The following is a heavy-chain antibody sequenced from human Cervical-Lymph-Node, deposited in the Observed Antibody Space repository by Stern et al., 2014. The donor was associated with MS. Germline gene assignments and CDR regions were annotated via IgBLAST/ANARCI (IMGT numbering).Heavy chain of an antibody. CDR2: IYYSGST. CDR1: GGSISTYY. Sequence: QVQLQESDPGLVKPSETLSLTCTVSGGSISTYYWSWIRQPPGRGLEWIGYIYYSGSTRYNPSLKSRVTISVDTSKNQFSLRLDSVTAADTAVYFCARVGALGVPYYYYNLDVWGQGTTVTVSS. D-gene: IGHD3-16*01. CDR3: ARVGALGVPYYYYNLDV. V-gene: IGHV4-59*01. J-gene: IGHJ6*02.